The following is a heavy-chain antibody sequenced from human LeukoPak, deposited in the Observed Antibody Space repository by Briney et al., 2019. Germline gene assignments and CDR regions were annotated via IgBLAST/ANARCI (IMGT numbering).Heavy chain of an antibody. Sequence: PSETLSLTCAVYGGSFSGYYWSWIRQPPGKGLEWIGEINHSGSTNYNPSLKSRVTISVDTSKNQFSLKLSSVTAADTAVYYCASSLGSFDYWGQGTLVTVSS. D-gene: IGHD3-10*01. CDR2: INHSGST. CDR3: ASSLGSFDY. CDR1: GGSFSGYY. V-gene: IGHV4-34*01. J-gene: IGHJ4*02.